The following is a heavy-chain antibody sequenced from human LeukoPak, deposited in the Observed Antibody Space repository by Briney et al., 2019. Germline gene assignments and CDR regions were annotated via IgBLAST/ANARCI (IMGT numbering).Heavy chain of an antibody. J-gene: IGHJ4*02. Sequence: ASVKVSCKASGYTFTSYYLHWVRQAPGRGLEWMGIVNPTGTGTPYAQKFQARVALTTDTSTSTVYMQLSNLSSDDTAVYYCARGEWAATSSFDHWGQGTLVTVSS. CDR1: GYTFTSYY. CDR3: ARGEWAATSSFDH. D-gene: IGHD3-3*01. V-gene: IGHV1-46*01. CDR2: VNPTGTGT.